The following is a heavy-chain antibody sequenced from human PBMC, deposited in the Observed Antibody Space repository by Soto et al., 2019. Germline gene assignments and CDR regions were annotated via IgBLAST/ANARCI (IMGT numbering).Heavy chain of an antibody. J-gene: IGHJ4*02. D-gene: IGHD2-2*01. CDR3: TRVSSSTSWYFAY. Sequence: LRLSCAASGFTFSNYGMHWVRQAPGKGLEWVAVIWYDGTNKYYADSVKGRFTISRDNSKNTLFLQMNSLRAGDTAVYYCTRVSSSTSWYFAYWGQGSLVTVSS. CDR2: IWYDGTNK. V-gene: IGHV3-33*01. CDR1: GFTFSNYG.